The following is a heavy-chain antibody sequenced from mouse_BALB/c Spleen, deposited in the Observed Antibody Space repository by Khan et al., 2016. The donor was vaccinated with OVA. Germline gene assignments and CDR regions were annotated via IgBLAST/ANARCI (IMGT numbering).Heavy chain of an antibody. D-gene: IGHD1-1*01. J-gene: IGHJ2*01. CDR2: ISDSGRT. Sequence: EVQLQESGPGLVKPSQSLSLTCTVTGYSITSDYAWNWIRQFPGNKLEWMGYISDSGRTSYNPSLKSRISITRDTSKKQLFLQLNSFTTEDTATYCCARSVTFTTVETTDFDYSDQGTTLTVSS. CDR1: GYSITSDYA. V-gene: IGHV3-2*02. CDR3: ARSVTFTTVETTDFDY.